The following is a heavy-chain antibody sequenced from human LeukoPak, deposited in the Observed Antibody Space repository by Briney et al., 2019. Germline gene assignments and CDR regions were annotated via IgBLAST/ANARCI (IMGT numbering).Heavy chain of an antibody. CDR3: ARGGDDIGDY. CDR2: VNPDGSTT. Sequence: GGSLTLSCVASGFTFIQYYMHWVRQAPGKGLVWVSRVNPDGSTTNYADSVKGRFTISRDNAKNTLDLQMNSLRVEDTAVYYCARGGDDIGDYWGQGTLVTVSS. D-gene: IGHD5-12*01. V-gene: IGHV3-74*01. J-gene: IGHJ4*02. CDR1: GFTFIQYY.